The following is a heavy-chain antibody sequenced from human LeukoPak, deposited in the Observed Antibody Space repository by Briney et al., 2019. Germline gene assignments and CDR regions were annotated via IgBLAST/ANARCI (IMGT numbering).Heavy chain of an antibody. D-gene: IGHD2-2*01. V-gene: IGHV4-39*01. CDR1: GGSISSSSYY. Sequence: PSVTLSLTCTVSGGSISSSSYYWGWIRQPPGKGLEWIGSIYYSGSTYYNPSLKSRVTISVDTSKNQFSLKLSSVTAADTAVYYCARHCSSTSCYAYFDYWGQGTLVTVSS. CDR2: IYYSGST. J-gene: IGHJ4*02. CDR3: ARHCSSTSCYAYFDY.